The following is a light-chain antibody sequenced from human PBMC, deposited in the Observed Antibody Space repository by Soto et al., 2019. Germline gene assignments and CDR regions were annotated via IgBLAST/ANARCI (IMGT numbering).Light chain of an antibody. CDR1: SSDVGSYNL. V-gene: IGLV2-23*01. CDR2: EGS. J-gene: IGLJ1*01. CDR3: CSYAGRSTYV. Sequence: QSVLTQPASVSGSPGQTITISCTGTSSDVGSYNLVSWYQQHPGKAPKLMNYEGSKRPSGVSNRFSGSKSGNTASLTISGFQSEDEADYYCCSYAGRSTYVYGTGTKLTAL.